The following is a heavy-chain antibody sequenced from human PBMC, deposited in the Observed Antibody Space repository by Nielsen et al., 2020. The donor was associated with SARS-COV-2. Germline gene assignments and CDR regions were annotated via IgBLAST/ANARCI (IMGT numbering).Heavy chain of an antibody. CDR2: ISSGGTNT. CDR3: AKGDGDSWSPFLYLDN. V-gene: IGHV3-23*01. D-gene: IGHD6-13*01. Sequence: GESLKISCAASGFTFSRYAMSWVRQAPGKGLEWVSAISSGGTNTYHAVSVKGRFTISRDNSKNTLYLQMNSLRAEDTAVYYCAKGDGDSWSPFLYLDNWGQGTLVTASS. CDR1: GFTFSRYA. J-gene: IGHJ4*02.